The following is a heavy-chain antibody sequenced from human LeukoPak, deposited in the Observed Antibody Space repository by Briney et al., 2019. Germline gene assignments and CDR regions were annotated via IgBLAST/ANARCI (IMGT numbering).Heavy chain of an antibody. Sequence: GGSLRLSCAASGITFSSYWMSWVRQAPGKGLEWVANIKQDGSEKYYVDSVKGRFTISRDNAKNSLYLQMNSLRAEDTAVYYCARKRGVEYWGQGTLVTVSS. D-gene: IGHD2-15*01. J-gene: IGHJ4*02. CDR2: IKQDGSEK. V-gene: IGHV3-7*01. CDR3: ARKRGVEY. CDR1: GITFSSYW.